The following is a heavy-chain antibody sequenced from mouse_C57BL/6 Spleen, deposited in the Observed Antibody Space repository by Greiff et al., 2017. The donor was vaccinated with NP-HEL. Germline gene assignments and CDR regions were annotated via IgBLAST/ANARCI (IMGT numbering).Heavy chain of an antibody. Sequence: EVKLVESGGGLVQPGGSLSLSCAASGFTFTDYYMSWVRQPPGKALEWLGFIRNKANGYTTEYSASVKGRFTISRDNSQSILYLQMNALRAEDSATYYCARWDPPGDYWGQGTTLTVSS. V-gene: IGHV7-3*01. D-gene: IGHD3-3*01. CDR2: IRNKANGYTT. CDR3: ARWDPPGDY. CDR1: GFTFTDYY. J-gene: IGHJ2*01.